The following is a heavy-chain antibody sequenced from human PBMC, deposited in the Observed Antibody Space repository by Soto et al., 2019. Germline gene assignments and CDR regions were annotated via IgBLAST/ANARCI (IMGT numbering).Heavy chain of an antibody. Sequence: GGSLRLSCAASGFTFSSYAMHWVRQAPGKGLEWVAVISYDGSNKYYADSLKGRFTISRDNSKNTLYLQMNSLRAEDTAVYYCAREHFSRYYYDSSGFDYWGQGTLVTVSS. J-gene: IGHJ4*02. V-gene: IGHV3-30-3*01. D-gene: IGHD3-22*01. CDR1: GFTFSSYA. CDR2: ISYDGSNK. CDR3: AREHFSRYYYDSSGFDY.